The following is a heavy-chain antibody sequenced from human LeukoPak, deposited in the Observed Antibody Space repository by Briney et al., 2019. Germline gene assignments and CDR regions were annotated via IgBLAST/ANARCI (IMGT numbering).Heavy chain of an antibody. CDR1: EYTFIDYY. Sequence: ASVKVSCKASEYTFIDYYMHWVRQAPGQGPEWMGWINPNSGDPSYAQKFQGGVTMTRDTSISTAYMELTRLRSDDTAVYYCARGGRGWYGVGLDPWGLGTLVTVSS. V-gene: IGHV1-2*02. D-gene: IGHD6-19*01. J-gene: IGHJ5*02. CDR3: ARGGRGWYGVGLDP. CDR2: INPNSGDP.